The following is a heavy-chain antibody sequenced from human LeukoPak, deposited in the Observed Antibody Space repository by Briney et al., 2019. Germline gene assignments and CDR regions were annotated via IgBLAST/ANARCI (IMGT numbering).Heavy chain of an antibody. CDR3: ARAYSSSPNFDY. CDR2: IYYSGST. CDR1: SGSISSYY. D-gene: IGHD6-6*01. V-gene: IGHV4-59*01. Sequence: SETLSLTCTVSSGSISSYYWSWIRQPPGKGLEWIGYIYYSGSTNYNPSLKSRVTISVDTSKNQFSLKLSSVTAADAAVYYCARAYSSSPNFDYWGQGTLVTVSS. J-gene: IGHJ4*02.